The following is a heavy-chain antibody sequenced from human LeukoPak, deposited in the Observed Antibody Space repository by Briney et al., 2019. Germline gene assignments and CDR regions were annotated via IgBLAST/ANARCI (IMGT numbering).Heavy chain of an antibody. CDR2: INSDGSST. Sequence: GGSLRLSRAASGFTFSSYWMHWVRQAPGKGLVWVSRINSDGSSTSYADSVKGRSTISRDNAKNTLYLQMNSLRAEDTAVYYCVCSGSYPLDYFDYWGQGTLVTVSS. D-gene: IGHD3-10*02. J-gene: IGHJ4*02. V-gene: IGHV3-74*01. CDR3: VCSGSYPLDYFDY. CDR1: GFTFSSYW.